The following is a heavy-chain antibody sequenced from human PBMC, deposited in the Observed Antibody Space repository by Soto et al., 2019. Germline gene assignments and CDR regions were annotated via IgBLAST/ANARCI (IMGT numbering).Heavy chain of an antibody. J-gene: IGHJ4*02. V-gene: IGHV3-7*05. CDR1: GSTFSSSW. CDR2: INLDGSER. D-gene: IGHD5-18*01. CDR3: ARDRAYNCFDY. Sequence: GGSLRLSCGASGSTFSSSWMTWVRQAPGKGLEWVANINLDGSERNYVDSVKGRFTISRDNAKSLLYLQMNSLRAEDTAVYYCARDRAYNCFDYWGQGTLVTVSS.